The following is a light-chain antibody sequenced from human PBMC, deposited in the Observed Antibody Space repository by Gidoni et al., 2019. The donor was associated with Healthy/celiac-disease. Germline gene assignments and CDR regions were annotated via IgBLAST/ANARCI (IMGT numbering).Light chain of an antibody. CDR1: TSISSV. CDR2: TAS. Sequence: DIQMTQSPSTRSASVGDRVTLPCRASTSISSVLAWYQQKPGKAPKLLIYTASSLEGGGPSRCSGSCSGTDVTPTISLLQPDDFATYYCQQYNSYYTFGPGTKVDIK. V-gene: IGKV1-5*03. CDR3: QQYNSYYT. J-gene: IGKJ3*01.